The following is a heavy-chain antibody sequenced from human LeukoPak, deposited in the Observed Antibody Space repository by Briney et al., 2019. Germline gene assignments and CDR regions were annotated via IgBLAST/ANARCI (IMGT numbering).Heavy chain of an antibody. Sequence: GGSLRLSCAASGFTFSSYSMNWVRQAPGKGLEWVSYISSSSSTIYYADSVKGRFTISRDNSKNTLYLQMNSLRAEDTAVYYCATPPLSSGSYSRTPRGFNAFDIWGQGTMVTVSS. D-gene: IGHD1-26*01. CDR2: ISSSSSTI. V-gene: IGHV3-48*01. CDR1: GFTFSSYS. CDR3: ATPPLSSGSYSRTPRGFNAFDI. J-gene: IGHJ3*02.